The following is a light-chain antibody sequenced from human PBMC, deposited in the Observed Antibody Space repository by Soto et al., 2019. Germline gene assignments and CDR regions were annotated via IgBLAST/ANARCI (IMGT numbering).Light chain of an antibody. CDR1: QSINIY. V-gene: IGKV3-11*01. Sequence: EIVLTQAPTALSLFPGGRTTLSCRVSQSINIYLAWYQQKLGQAPRLLIYDASIRATGIPARFSGSGSGTDFTLTISSLEPEDFGVYYCQQRYSWPLTFGGGTKVDIK. CDR3: QQRYSWPLT. CDR2: DAS. J-gene: IGKJ4*01.